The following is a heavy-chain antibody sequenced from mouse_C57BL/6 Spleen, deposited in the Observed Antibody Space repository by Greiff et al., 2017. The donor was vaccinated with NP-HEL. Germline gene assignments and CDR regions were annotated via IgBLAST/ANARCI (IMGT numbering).Heavy chain of an antibody. Sequence: VQLQQPGAELVKPGASVKVSCKASGYTFTSYWMHWVKQRPGKGLEWIGGIHPSDSDTNYNQKFKGKATLTVDKSSSTAYMQLSSLTSEDSAVYYCAIETAQAVAMDYWGQGTSVTVSS. CDR2: IHPSDSDT. CDR1: GYTFTSYW. V-gene: IGHV1-74*01. J-gene: IGHJ4*01. CDR3: AIETAQAVAMDY. D-gene: IGHD3-2*02.